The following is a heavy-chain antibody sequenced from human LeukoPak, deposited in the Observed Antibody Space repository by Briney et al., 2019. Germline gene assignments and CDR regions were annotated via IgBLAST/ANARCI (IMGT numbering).Heavy chain of an antibody. D-gene: IGHD2-2*01. V-gene: IGHV1-69*02. CDR3: ARQSTSPNWSDP. CDR2: IIPILGIA. J-gene: IGHJ5*02. Sequence: GASVKVSCQALGYTFTDHYFHWLRQAPGQGLEWMGRIIPILGIANYAQKFQGRVTITADKSTSTAYMELSSLRSEDTAVYYCARQSTSPNWSDPWGQGTLVTVSS. CDR1: GYTFTDHY.